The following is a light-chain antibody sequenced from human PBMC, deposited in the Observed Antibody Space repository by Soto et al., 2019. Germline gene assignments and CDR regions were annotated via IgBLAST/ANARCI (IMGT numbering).Light chain of an antibody. V-gene: IGKV1-5*03. CDR3: QQYNSPWT. CDR2: KAS. Sequence: DLQMTQSPSTLTGSVGYRVTITCRASQTISSWLAWYQQKPGKAPKLLIYKASSLESGVPSRFSGSGSGTEFTLTISSLQPDDFATYYCQQYNSPWTFGQGTKVDIK. CDR1: QTISSW. J-gene: IGKJ1*01.